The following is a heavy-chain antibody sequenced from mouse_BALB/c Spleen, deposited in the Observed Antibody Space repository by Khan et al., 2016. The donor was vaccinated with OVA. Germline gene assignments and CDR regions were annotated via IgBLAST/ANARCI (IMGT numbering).Heavy chain of an antibody. CDR1: GYSFTGYF. D-gene: IGHD1-1*01. Sequence: EVKLLESGPELVKPGASVKISCKASGYSFTGYFMNWVMQSHGKSLEWIGRINPHIGETLYNQKFKDKATLTVDESSSTAHMELRSLASEDSAVYYCKRIYRSDFDYWGQGTTLTVSS. J-gene: IGHJ2*01. V-gene: IGHV1-20*02. CDR2: INPHIGET. CDR3: KRIYRSDFDY.